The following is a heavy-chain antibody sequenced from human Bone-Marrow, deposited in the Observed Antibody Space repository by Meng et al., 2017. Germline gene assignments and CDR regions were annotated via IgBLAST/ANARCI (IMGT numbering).Heavy chain of an antibody. CDR2: IKQDGSEK. V-gene: IGHV3-7*01. J-gene: IGHJ3*02. CDR1: GFSFTKTW. Sequence: GESLKISCAASGFSFTKTWMTWVRQAPGKGLEWVANIKQDGSEKYYVDSVKGRFTISRDNAKNSLYLQMNSLRAEDTAVYYCARDPTYYDYVWGSYRSYDAFDIWGQGTMVT. D-gene: IGHD3-16*02. CDR3: ARDPTYYDYVWGSYRSYDAFDI.